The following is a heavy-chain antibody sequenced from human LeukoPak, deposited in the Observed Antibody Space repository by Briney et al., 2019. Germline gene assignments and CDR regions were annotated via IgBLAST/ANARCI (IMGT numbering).Heavy chain of an antibody. CDR2: IYYSGNT. J-gene: IGHJ4*02. Sequence: PSETLSLTCTVSGGSIGSNGYSWGWIRQPPGKGLEWIGNIYYSGNTYYNPSLKSRVTISVDTSKNQFSLKLSSVTAADTAVYYCARDYYGSGRAFDYWGQGTLVTVSS. D-gene: IGHD3-10*01. CDR3: ARDYYGSGRAFDY. CDR1: GGSIGSNGYS. V-gene: IGHV4-39*07.